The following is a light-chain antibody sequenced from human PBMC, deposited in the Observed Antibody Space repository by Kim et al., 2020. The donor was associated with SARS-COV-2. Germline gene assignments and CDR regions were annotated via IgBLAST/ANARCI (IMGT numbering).Light chain of an antibody. CDR3: QEYDKWPRT. J-gene: IGKJ1*01. CDR1: QSVSSY. Sequence: EIVMTQSPATLSVSPGERATLSCRASQSVSSYLAWYQHKPGQAPRLLIYGASTRATGIPARFSGSGSGTEFTLTISSLQSEDFAVYYCQEYDKWPRTVGQGTKVDSK. CDR2: GAS. V-gene: IGKV3-15*01.